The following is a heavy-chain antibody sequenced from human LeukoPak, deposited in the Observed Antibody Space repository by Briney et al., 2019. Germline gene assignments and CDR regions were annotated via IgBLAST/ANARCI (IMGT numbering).Heavy chain of an antibody. J-gene: IGHJ4*02. Sequence: AGGSLRLSCAASGFTFSSYSMNWVRQAPGKGLEWVSGISWNSGSIGYADSVKGRFTISRDNAKNSLYLQMNSLRAEDTALYYCASDSSGYSVWGQGTLVTVSS. CDR2: ISWNSGSI. D-gene: IGHD3-22*01. CDR1: GFTFSSYS. V-gene: IGHV3-9*01. CDR3: ASDSSGYSV.